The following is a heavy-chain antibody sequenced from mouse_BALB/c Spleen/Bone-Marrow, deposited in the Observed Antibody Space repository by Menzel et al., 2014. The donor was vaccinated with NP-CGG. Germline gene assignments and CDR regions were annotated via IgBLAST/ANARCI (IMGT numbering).Heavy chain of an antibody. CDR2: IDPYDSET. D-gene: IGHD2-10*02. Sequence: VHLVESGAELVRPGASVKLSCKASGYTFTSYWMNWVKQRPEQGLEWIGRIDPYDSETHYNQKLKDKAILTVDKSSSTAYMQLSSLTSEDSAVYYCARGGYGNYGRFAYWGQGTLVTVSA. CDR3: ARGGYGNYGRFAY. J-gene: IGHJ3*01. CDR1: GYTFTSYW. V-gene: IGHV1-52*01.